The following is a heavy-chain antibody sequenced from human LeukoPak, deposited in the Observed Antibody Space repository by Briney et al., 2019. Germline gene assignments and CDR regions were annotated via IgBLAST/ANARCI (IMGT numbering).Heavy chain of an antibody. V-gene: IGHV1-3*01. J-gene: IGHJ6*03. CDR3: ARVPCITIFGVVINDYYYYMDV. CDR2: ISPANGYT. Sequence: ASVKVSCKASGYTFTAYAMHWVRQAPGQTLEWLGWISPANGYTRYSQEIQGRVTMTTDTSTSTAYMELRSLRSDDTAVYYCARVPCITIFGVVINDYYYYMDVWGKGTTVTISS. D-gene: IGHD3-3*01. CDR1: GYTFTAYA.